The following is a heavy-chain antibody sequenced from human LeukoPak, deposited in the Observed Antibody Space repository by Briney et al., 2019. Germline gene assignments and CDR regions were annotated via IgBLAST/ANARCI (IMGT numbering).Heavy chain of an antibody. D-gene: IGHD2-8*01. CDR3: ARERMVRPPNFDY. Sequence: GGSLRLSCAASGFTFSSYWMSWVRQAPGKGLEWVANIKQDGSEKYYVDSVKGRFTISRDNAKNSLYLQMNSLRAEDTAVYYCARERMVRPPNFDYWGQGTLVTVSS. CDR2: IKQDGSEK. J-gene: IGHJ4*02. V-gene: IGHV3-7*01. CDR1: GFTFSSYW.